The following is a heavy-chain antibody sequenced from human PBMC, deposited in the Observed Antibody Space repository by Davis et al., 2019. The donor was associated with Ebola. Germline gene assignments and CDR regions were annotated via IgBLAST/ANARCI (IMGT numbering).Heavy chain of an antibody. J-gene: IGHJ4*02. CDR3: AREQPCGGSCYSFLDS. V-gene: IGHV3-53*01. Sequence: PGGSLRLSCAPSGFSVSSNYMSWVRQAPGKGLEWVSVIYNGGYTSYADSVKGRFTISRDNSKNTLYLQMNSLRAEYTAVYYCAREQPCGGSCYSFLDSWGQGTLVTVSS. CDR1: GFSVSSNY. D-gene: IGHD2-15*01. CDR2: IYNGGYT.